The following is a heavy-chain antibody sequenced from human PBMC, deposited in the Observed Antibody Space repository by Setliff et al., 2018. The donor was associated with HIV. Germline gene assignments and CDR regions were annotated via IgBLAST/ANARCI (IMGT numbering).Heavy chain of an antibody. V-gene: IGHV4-59*01. CDR2: IYYSGST. CDR1: GDSISDYY. D-gene: IGHD4-4*01. J-gene: IGHJ6*03. Sequence: SDTLSLTCNVSGDSISDYYWTWIRQPPGKGLEWIGYIYYSGSTNYNPSLKSRVTISVDTSKNQFSLKLSSLTAADTAVYYCARAYDYSNYFHYYMDVWGKGTTVTVS. CDR3: ARAYDYSNYFHYYMDV.